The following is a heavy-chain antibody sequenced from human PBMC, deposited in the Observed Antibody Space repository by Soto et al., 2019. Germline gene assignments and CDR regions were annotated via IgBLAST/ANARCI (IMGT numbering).Heavy chain of an antibody. CDR1: GYTFTSYG. V-gene: IGHV1-18*01. J-gene: IGHJ6*03. CDR2: ISGYNGNT. CDR3: ARDPYDFWSGYLYYYYMDV. D-gene: IGHD3-3*01. Sequence: ASVKVSCKASGYTFTSYGISWVRQAPGQGLEWMGWISGYNGNTNYAQKLQGRVIMTTDTSTSTAYMELRSLRPDDTAVYYCARDPYDFWSGYLYYYYMDVWGKGTTVTVSS.